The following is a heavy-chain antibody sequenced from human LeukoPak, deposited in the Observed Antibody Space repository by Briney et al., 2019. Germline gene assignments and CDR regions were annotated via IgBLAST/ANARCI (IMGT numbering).Heavy chain of an antibody. V-gene: IGHV1-18*01. CDR2: ISAYNGNT. Sequence: ASVKVSCKTSAYTFTSYGISWVRQAPGQGLEWMGWISAYNGNTNYAQKLQGRVTMTTDTSTSTAYMELRSLRSDDTAVYYCARSSRSGYYYTPFDYWGQGTLVTVSS. CDR3: ARSSRSGYYYTPFDY. J-gene: IGHJ4*02. CDR1: AYTFTSYG. D-gene: IGHD3-22*01.